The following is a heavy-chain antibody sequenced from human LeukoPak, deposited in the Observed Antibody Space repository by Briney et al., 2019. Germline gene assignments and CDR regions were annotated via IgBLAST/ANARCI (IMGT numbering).Heavy chain of an antibody. CDR1: GFTLSNYA. Sequence: GGSLRLSCAASGFTLSNYAMSWVRQAPGQGLEWVSFISGDGRAIHYADSVKGRFTISADNARNSVFLQMNSLRAEDTAVYYCATSLSGWFGPSAYYCGQGTLVTVSS. J-gene: IGHJ4*02. CDR2: ISGDGRAI. V-gene: IGHV3-48*03. D-gene: IGHD6-19*01. CDR3: ATSLSGWFGPSAYY.